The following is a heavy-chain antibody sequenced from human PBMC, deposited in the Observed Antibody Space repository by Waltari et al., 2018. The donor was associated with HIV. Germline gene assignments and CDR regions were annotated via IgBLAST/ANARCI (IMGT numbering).Heavy chain of an antibody. V-gene: IGHV5-51*01. CDR2: IDPGDSHT. D-gene: IGHD7-27*01. CDR1: GYSFTSSW. CDR3: ARRKGAPGWFDP. Sequence: EVQLVQSGAEVNKPGESLKISCKGSGYSFTSSWIGWVRQMPGKGLEWMGIIDPGDSHTIYSPSFQGQVTISADKAISTAYLQWSSLKASDTAIYYCARRKGAPGWFDPWGQGTLVTVSS. J-gene: IGHJ5*02.